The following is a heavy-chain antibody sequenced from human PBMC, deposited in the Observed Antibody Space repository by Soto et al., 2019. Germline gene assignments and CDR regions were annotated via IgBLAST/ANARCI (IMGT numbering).Heavy chain of an antibody. V-gene: IGHV3-23*01. Sequence: GGSLRLSCAASGFTFSSYAMSWVRQVPGKGLEWVSAISGSGHNTYYAESVKGRFTISRDNSKNTLYLQMDSLRAEDAAEYYCASHQGIYKYYFDYWGQGTLVTVSS. J-gene: IGHJ4*02. D-gene: IGHD1-1*01. CDR3: ASHQGIYKYYFDY. CDR1: GFTFSSYA. CDR2: ISGSGHNT.